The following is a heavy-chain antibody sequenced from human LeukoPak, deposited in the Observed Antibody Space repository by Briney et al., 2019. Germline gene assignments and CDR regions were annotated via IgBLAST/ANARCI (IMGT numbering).Heavy chain of an antibody. V-gene: IGHV3-21*01. CDR2: ISSSSSYI. J-gene: IGHJ4*02. Sequence: GGSLRLSCAAPGFTFSSYSMNWVRQAPGKGLEWVSSISSSSSYIYYADSVKGRFTISRDNAKNSLHLQMNSLRAEDTAVYYCAKNYYDSSGLFDYWGQGTLVIVSS. CDR3: AKNYYDSSGLFDY. D-gene: IGHD3-22*01. CDR1: GFTFSSYS.